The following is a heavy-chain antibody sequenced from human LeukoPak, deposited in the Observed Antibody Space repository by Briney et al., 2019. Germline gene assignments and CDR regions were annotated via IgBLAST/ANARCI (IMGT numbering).Heavy chain of an antibody. J-gene: IGHJ4*02. D-gene: IGHD6-19*01. V-gene: IGHV3-9*01. CDR3: AKDDSPNSSGWYGVFDY. CDR1: GFTFADYA. CDR2: FSWYGGSI. Sequence: GGSMRLSCAASGFTFADYAMHWVRQAPGKGLEWDSGFSWYGGSIGYADSVKGRFTISRDNAKNSLYLQMNSLRAEDTALYYCAKDDSPNSSGWYGVFDYWGQGTLVTVSS.